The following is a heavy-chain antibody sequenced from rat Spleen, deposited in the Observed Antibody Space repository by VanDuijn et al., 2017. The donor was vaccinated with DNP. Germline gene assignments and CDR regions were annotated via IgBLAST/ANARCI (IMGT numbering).Heavy chain of an antibody. CDR2: ITNSGGST. CDR3: ATHDYASWG. V-gene: IGHV5-25*01. Sequence: EVQLVESGGGLVQPGRSLKLSCAASGFTFSNYDMVWVRQAPTKGLEWVASITNSGGSTYYRDSVKGRFTISRDNAKSTLYLQMDSLRSEDTATYYCATHDYASWGWGQGVMVTVSS. J-gene: IGHJ2*01. CDR1: GFTFSNYD. D-gene: IGHD1-2*01.